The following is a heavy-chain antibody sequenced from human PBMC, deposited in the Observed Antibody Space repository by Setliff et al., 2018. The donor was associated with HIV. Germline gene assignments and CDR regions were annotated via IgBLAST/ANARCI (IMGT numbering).Heavy chain of an antibody. D-gene: IGHD3-10*01. Sequence: SETLSLTCTVSGGSISSSSYYWGWIRQPPGKGLEWIGSIYYSESTSYNPSLKSRVTISVDTSKNQFSLKLGSVPAADTAVYYCASDMRHLAPLGYYFDYWGQGTLVTVSS. CDR1: GGSISSSSYY. CDR2: IYYSEST. J-gene: IGHJ4*02. V-gene: IGHV4-39*07. CDR3: ASDMRHLAPLGYYFDY.